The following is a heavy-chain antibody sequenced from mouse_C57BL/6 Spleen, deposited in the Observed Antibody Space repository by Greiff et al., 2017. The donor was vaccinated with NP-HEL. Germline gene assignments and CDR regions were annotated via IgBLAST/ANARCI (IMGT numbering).Heavy chain of an antibody. D-gene: IGHD1-1*01. V-gene: IGHV1-22*01. J-gene: IGHJ2*01. CDR1: GYTFTDYN. CDR2: INPNNGGT. CDR3: ARGVYYGSSPWYFDY. Sequence: EVQLQQSGPELVKPGASVKMSCKASGYTFTDYNMHWVKQSHGKSLEWIGYINPNNGGTSYNQKFKGKATLTVNKSSSTAYMELRSLTSEDSAVYYCARGVYYGSSPWYFDYWGQGTTLTVSS.